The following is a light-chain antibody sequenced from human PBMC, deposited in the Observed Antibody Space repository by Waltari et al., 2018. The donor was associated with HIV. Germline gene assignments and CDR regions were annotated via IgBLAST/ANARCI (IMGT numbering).Light chain of an antibody. CDR3: QQYNNWPPLT. J-gene: IGKJ4*01. CDR1: QSVSSN. Sequence: EIAMTQSPATLSVSPGERATLPCRASQSVSSNLAWYQQKPGQAPRLLIYGASTSATGIPARFSGSGSGTEFTLTISSLQSEDFAVYYCQQYNNWPPLTFGGGTKVEIK. V-gene: IGKV3-15*01. CDR2: GAS.